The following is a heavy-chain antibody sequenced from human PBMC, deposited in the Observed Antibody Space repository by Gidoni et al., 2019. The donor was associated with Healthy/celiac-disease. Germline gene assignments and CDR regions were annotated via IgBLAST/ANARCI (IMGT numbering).Heavy chain of an antibody. J-gene: IGHJ5*02. CDR2: INHSGST. CDR1: GGSFSGSY. D-gene: IGHD3-22*01. CDR3: AREEGYYYDSSGYPHNWFDP. Sequence: QVQLQQWGAGLLQPPETLSLTCAVYGGSFSGSYWCWIRQPPGKGLEWIGEINHSGSTNYNPSLKSRVTISVDTSKNQFALKLSSVTAADTAVYYCAREEGYYYDSSGYPHNWFDPWGQGTLVTVSS. V-gene: IGHV4-34*01.